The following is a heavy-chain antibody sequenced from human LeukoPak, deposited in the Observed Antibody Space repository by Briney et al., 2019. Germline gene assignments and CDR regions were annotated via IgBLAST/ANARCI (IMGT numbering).Heavy chain of an antibody. J-gene: IGHJ5*02. CDR3: ARVPYDSSGYYLMGFDP. Sequence: GGSLRLSCAASGFTFSNYGMHWVRQAPGKGLEWVAFIRYDGSKKYYADSVKGRFTISRDNSKNTLYLQVNSLRAEDTAVYYCARVPYDSSGYYLMGFDPWGQETLVTVSS. V-gene: IGHV3-30*02. D-gene: IGHD3-22*01. CDR1: GFTFSNYG. CDR2: IRYDGSKK.